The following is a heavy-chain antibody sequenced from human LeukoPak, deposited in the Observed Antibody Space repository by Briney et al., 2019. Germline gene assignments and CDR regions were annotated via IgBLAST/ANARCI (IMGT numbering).Heavy chain of an antibody. CDR3: ASLLGYSGYDYAFDI. CDR2: IYYSGST. Sequence: ASETLSLTCTVSGGSISSYYWSWIRQPPGKGLEWIGYIYYSGSTNYNPSLKSRVTISVDTSKNQFSLKLSSVTAADTAVYYCASLLGYSGYDYAFDIWGQGTMVTVSS. CDR1: GGSISSYY. D-gene: IGHD5-12*01. J-gene: IGHJ3*02. V-gene: IGHV4-59*01.